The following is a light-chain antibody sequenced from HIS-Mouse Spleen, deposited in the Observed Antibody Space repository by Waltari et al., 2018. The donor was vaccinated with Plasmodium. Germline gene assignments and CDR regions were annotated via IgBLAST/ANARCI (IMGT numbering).Light chain of an antibody. CDR3: QQDYNLPYT. Sequence: IVMTQSPATLSLSAGERATLSCRASQSVSSSYLTWYQQKPGQAPRLLIYGASTRATGIPARFSGSGSGTDFTLTISSLQPEDFAVYYCQQDYNLPYTFGQGTKLEIK. V-gene: IGKV3D-7*01. CDR2: GAS. CDR1: QSVSSSY. J-gene: IGKJ2*01.